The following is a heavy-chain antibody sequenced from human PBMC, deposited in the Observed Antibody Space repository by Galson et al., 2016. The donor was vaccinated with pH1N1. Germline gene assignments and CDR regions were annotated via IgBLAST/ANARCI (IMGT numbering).Heavy chain of an antibody. Sequence: QSGAEVKKPGESLKISCQVSGYSFSSYWVAWVRQMPGKGLEWMAIMYPDDSDIEYSPSFEGQVTISADKSISTAYLQWSSLKASDTAMYYCARYSGSFFFDYWGQGTLVTVSS. V-gene: IGHV5-51*01. CDR1: GYSFSSYW. D-gene: IGHD1-26*01. J-gene: IGHJ4*02. CDR2: MYPDDSDI. CDR3: ARYSGSFFFDY.